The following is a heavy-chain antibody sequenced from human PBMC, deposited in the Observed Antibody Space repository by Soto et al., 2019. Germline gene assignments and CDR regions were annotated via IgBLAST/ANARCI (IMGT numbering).Heavy chain of an antibody. CDR1: GGSISSYY. CDR2: IYYSGST. D-gene: IGHD6-6*01. CDR3: ARIMSSSFFGYYYYYYMDV. J-gene: IGHJ6*03. V-gene: IGHV4-59*01. Sequence: SETLSLTCTVSGGSISSYYWSWIRQPPGKGLEWIGYIYYSGSTNYNPSLKSRVTISVDTSKNQFSLKLSSVTAADTAVYYCARIMSSSFFGYYYYYYMDVWGKGTTVTVSS.